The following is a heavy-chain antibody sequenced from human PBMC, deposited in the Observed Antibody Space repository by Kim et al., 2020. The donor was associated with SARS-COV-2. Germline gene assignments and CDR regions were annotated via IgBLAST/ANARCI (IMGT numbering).Heavy chain of an antibody. CDR2: ISSSSSTI. Sequence: GGSLRLSCAASGFTFSSYSMNWVRQAPGKGLEWVSYISSSSSTIYYADSVKGRFTISRDNAKNSLYLQMNSLRGEDTAVYYCARDMAPISSPGDEYYFDYWVQGALVTVSS. D-gene: IGHD2-21*02. V-gene: IGHV3-48*01. CDR1: GFTFSSYS. CDR3: ARDMAPISSPGDEYYFDY. J-gene: IGHJ4*02.